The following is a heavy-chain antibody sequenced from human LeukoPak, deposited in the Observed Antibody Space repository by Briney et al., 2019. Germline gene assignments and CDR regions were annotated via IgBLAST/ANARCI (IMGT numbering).Heavy chain of an antibody. D-gene: IGHD5-18*01. CDR2: INPSGGST. Sequence: GASVNVSCKASGYTFTSYFIHWVRQAPGQGLEWMGIINPSGGSTSYAQKFQGRVTMTRDTSTSTVYMELSSLRSGDTAVYYCARDFDSYGYGYFDYWGQGTLVTVSS. J-gene: IGHJ4*02. CDR3: ARDFDSYGYGYFDY. CDR1: GYTFTSYF. V-gene: IGHV1-46*01.